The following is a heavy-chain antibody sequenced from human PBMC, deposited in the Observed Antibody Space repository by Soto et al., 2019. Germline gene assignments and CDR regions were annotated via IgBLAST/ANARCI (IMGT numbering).Heavy chain of an antibody. CDR1: GFTFRTYW. V-gene: IGHV3-7*05. J-gene: IGHJ6*02. CDR2: INLDGSEK. Sequence: EVQLVESGGGLVQPGGSLRLSCAASGFTFRTYWLSWVRQVPGKGLEWVANINLDGSEKNYVDSVKGRFTISRDNARNSLYLQMSSLEPEDTALYYCARDGSTSWYSYDYHGMDVWGQGTTVTVSS. D-gene: IGHD5-18*01. CDR3: ARDGSTSWYSYDYHGMDV.